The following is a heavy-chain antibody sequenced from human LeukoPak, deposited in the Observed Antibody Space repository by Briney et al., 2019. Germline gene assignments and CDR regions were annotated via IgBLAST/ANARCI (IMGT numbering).Heavy chain of an antibody. D-gene: IGHD2-2*01. J-gene: IGHJ6*02. V-gene: IGHV3-15*01. Sequence: TTGGSLRLSCAASGLSFTNAWMSWVRQAPGKGLEWVGRIKRKTDGGTTEYGAPVKGRFTISRDDSKDTLYLQMNSLKTEDTAVYYCTTDHLGDCSRTSCSSTVYNYYYGIDVWGQGTTVTVSS. CDR3: TTDHLGDCSRTSCSSTVYNYYYGIDV. CDR1: GLSFTNAW. CDR2: IKRKTDGGTT.